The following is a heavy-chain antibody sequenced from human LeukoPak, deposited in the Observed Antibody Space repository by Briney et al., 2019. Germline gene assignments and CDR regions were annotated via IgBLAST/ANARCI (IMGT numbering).Heavy chain of an antibody. Sequence: PGGSLRLSCAASGFTFSDYYMSWIRQAPGKGLEWVSYISSSSGSTIYYADSVKGRFTISRDNAKNSLYRQMNSLRAEDTAVYYCARTPGGGAYYYYYYMDVWGKGTTVTVSS. CDR3: ARTPGGGAYYYYYYMDV. CDR1: GFTFSDYY. D-gene: IGHD3-10*01. J-gene: IGHJ6*03. CDR2: ISSSSGSTI. V-gene: IGHV3-11*04.